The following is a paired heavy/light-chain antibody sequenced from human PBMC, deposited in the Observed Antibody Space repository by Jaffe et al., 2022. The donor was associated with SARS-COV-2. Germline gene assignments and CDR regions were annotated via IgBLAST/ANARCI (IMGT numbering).Heavy chain of an antibody. J-gene: IGHJ6*03. D-gene: IGHD2-15*01. V-gene: IGHV3-9*01. Sequence: EVQLVESGGGLVQPGRSLRLSCAASGFTFDDYAMHWVRQAPGKGLEWVSGISWNSGSKGYADSVKGRFTISRDNAKNSLYLQMNSLRAEDTAFYYCAKDHAELEPPYCMDVWGKGTTVTVSS. CDR2: ISWNSGSK. CDR3: AKDHAELEPPYCMDV. CDR1: GFTFDDYA.
Light chain of an antibody. CDR2: GTS. CDR1: ESVSIN. J-gene: IGKJ3*01. CDR3: QQYNNWPRT. Sequence: EIVMTQSPATLSVSPGERATLSCRASESVSINLAWYQQKPGLAPRLLIYGTSTRATGIPARFSGSGSGTEFTLTISSLQSEDFALYYCQQYNNWPRTFGPGTKLDL. V-gene: IGKV3-15*01.